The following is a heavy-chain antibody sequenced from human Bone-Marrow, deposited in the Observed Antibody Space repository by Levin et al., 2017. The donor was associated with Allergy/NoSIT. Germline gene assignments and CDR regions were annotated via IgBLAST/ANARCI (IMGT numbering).Heavy chain of an antibody. J-gene: IGHJ5*01. D-gene: IGHD2-15*01. Sequence: GESLKISCAASGFAFNTKWMHWVRQAPGKGLVWVAHINTDGSDTNYADSVKGRFTISRDNAKTVLFLQMNSLRADDTAVYYCARGACASASCLDSWGQGTLVTVSS. CDR3: ARGACASASCLDS. CDR1: GFAFNTKW. CDR2: INTDGSDT. V-gene: IGHV3-74*01.